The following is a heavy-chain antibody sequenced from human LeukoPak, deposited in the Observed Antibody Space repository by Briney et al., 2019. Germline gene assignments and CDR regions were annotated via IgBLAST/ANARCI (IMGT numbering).Heavy chain of an antibody. V-gene: IGHV1-2*02. CDR1: GYTFTSNY. J-gene: IGHJ5*02. CDR2: INPNSGGT. CDR3: VRGVSGYCSSTSCFGTWLDP. Sequence: ASVKVSCKAFGYTFTSNYMHWVRQAPGQGLEWMGWINPNSGGTNYAQKFQGRVTMTRDTSISTAYMELSRLRSDDTAVYYCVRGVSGYCSSTSCFGTWLDPWGQGTLVTVSS. D-gene: IGHD2-2*01.